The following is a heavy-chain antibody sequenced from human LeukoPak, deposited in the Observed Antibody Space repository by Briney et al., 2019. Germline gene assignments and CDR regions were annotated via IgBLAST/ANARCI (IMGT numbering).Heavy chain of an antibody. V-gene: IGHV1-2*02. D-gene: IGHD6-13*01. J-gene: IGHJ3*02. CDR1: GYTFTGYY. CDR3: ARAIAVTGTEDGFDI. CDR2: INPNSGGT. Sequence: GASVKVSCKASGYTFTGYYMHWVRQAPGQGLEWMGWINPNSGGTNYAQKFQGRVTMTRDTSISTAYMELSRLRSDDTAVYYCARAIAVTGTEDGFDIWGQGTMVIVSS.